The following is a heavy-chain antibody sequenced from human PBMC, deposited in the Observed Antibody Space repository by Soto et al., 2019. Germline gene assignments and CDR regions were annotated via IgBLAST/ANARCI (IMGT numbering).Heavy chain of an antibody. D-gene: IGHD1-26*01. CDR3: TNDERGTTLFDN. J-gene: IGHJ4*02. V-gene: IGHV3-23*01. CDR2: ISGGGVST. Sequence: EVPLLESGGGLVQPGGSLRLSCTASVFTFSSHAMSWVRQAPGKGLEWVSAISGGGVSTYYADSVKGRFTISRDNSKNTLYMQMNSLRAEDTAAYYCTNDERGTTLFDNWGQGTLVTVSS. CDR1: VFTFSSHA.